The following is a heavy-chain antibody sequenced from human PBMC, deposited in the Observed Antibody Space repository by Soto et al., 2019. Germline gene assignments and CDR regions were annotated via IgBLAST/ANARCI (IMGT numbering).Heavy chain of an antibody. Sequence: EVRLVESGGGFVQSGRSLRLSCTVSGFTFDEHSMHWVRQAPGKGLEWVSGINYNGGRVAYVDSVRGRFTIARDNANNSLFLQMNSLRPEDTGLYFCSKGRPRYSGLDTDFDAWGQGTPVTVSS. CDR1: GFTFDEHS. CDR3: SKGRPRYSGLDTDFDA. D-gene: IGHD5-12*01. J-gene: IGHJ4*02. V-gene: IGHV3-9*01. CDR2: INYNGGRV.